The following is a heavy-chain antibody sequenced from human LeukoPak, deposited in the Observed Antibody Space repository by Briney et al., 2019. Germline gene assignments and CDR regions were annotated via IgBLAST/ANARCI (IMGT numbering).Heavy chain of an antibody. CDR3: AKDSYYDYVWGSYRYTNQFDY. Sequence: GGSLRLSCAASGFTFSSYAMHWVRQAPGKGLEWVAVISYDGSNKYYADSVKGRFTISRDNSKNTLYLQMNSLRAEDTAVYYCAKDSYYDYVWGSYRYTNQFDYWGQGTLVTVSS. J-gene: IGHJ4*02. CDR1: GFTFSSYA. CDR2: ISYDGSNK. D-gene: IGHD3-16*02. V-gene: IGHV3-30*04.